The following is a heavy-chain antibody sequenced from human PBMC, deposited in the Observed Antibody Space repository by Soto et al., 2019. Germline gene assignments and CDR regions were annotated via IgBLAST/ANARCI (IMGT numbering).Heavy chain of an antibody. Sequence: EVQLLESGGGLVQPGGSLRLSCAASGFTFRSYAMSWVHQPPGKRLEWVSAISGSGGSTYYADSVKGRFTISRDKSKNTLYVQMNSLRAEDTAVYYCAKAGTRDYCHGMDVWGQGTTVTVCS. CDR1: GFTFRSYA. CDR3: AKAGTRDYCHGMDV. D-gene: IGHD1-1*01. J-gene: IGHJ6*02. CDR2: ISGSGGST. V-gene: IGHV3-23*01.